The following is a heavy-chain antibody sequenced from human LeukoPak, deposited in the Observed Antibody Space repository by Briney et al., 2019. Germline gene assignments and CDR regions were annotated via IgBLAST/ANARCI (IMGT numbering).Heavy chain of an antibody. V-gene: IGHV4-34*01. CDR3: ARVPATVSRPCDS. CDR2: IGHDGGT. J-gene: IGHJ4*02. CDR1: GGPFDGYY. Sequence: SETLSLTCAVYGGPFDGYYWTLVRQTPGKGLEWIGEIGHDGGTNYNPSLRSRVTIPIDTSKKQFSLKLSSVTAADTAVYYCARVPATVSRPCDSWGQGTLVTVSS. D-gene: IGHD2-15*01.